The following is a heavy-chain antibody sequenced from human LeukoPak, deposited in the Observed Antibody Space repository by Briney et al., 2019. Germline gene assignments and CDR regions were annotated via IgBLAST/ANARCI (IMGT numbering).Heavy chain of an antibody. V-gene: IGHV3-48*03. Sequence: GGSLRLSCAASGFSFSSYGMNWVRQAPGKGLEWVSYMSSSGSTIIYADSVKGRFTISRDNAKNSLYPQMNSLRAEDTAVYYCARGLNYYGVDVWGQGTSVTVSS. J-gene: IGHJ6*02. CDR2: MSSSGSTI. CDR3: ARGLNYYGVDV. CDR1: GFSFSSYG.